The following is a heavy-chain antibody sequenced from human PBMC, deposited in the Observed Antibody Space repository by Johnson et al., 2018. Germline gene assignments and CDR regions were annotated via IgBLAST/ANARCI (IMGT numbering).Heavy chain of an antibody. CDR3: AKAHYYGSGSYYSAFDI. D-gene: IGHD3-10*01. Sequence: VQLVESGGGVVQPGRSLRLSCAASGFTFSRYGMHWVRQAPGKGLEWVAVISYDGGNEYYADCVKGRFTISRDNPKNTLYLQMNSLRAEDTAVYYCAKAHYYGSGSYYSAFDIWGQGTMVTVSS. CDR2: ISYDGGNE. J-gene: IGHJ3*02. CDR1: GFTFSRYG. V-gene: IGHV3-30*18.